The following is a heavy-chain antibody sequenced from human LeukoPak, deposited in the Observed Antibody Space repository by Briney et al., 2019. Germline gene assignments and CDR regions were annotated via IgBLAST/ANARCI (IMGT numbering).Heavy chain of an antibody. J-gene: IGHJ4*02. V-gene: IGHV4-61*02. Sequence: SETLSLTCTVSGGSISSGSYFWTWIRQLAGKRLEWIGRINTSGSTNYNPSLKSRVTISVDTSKNQFSLKLSSVTAADTAVFFCAREGYTSSWYSGYYYFDYWGQGTLVTVSS. D-gene: IGHD6-13*01. CDR1: GGSISSGSYF. CDR3: AREGYTSSWYSGYYYFDY. CDR2: INTSGST.